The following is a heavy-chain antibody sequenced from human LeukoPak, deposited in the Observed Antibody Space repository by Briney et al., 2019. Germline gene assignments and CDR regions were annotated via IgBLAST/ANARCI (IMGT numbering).Heavy chain of an antibody. CDR2: IKHDGSEK. CDR1: GFTFTRYW. D-gene: IGHD5-18*01. V-gene: IGHV3-7*05. CDR3: ARGAYSHTY. Sequence: GGSLRLSCAASGFTFTRYWMTWVRKAPGKGLQWVANIKHDGSEKYYADSVKGRFTISRDNAKNSLYLQMNSLRAEDTAVYYCARGAYSHTYWGQGTLVTVSS. J-gene: IGHJ4*02.